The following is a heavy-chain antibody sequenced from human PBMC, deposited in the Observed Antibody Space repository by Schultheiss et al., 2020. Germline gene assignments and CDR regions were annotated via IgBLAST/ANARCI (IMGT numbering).Heavy chain of an antibody. D-gene: IGHD6-13*01. CDR2: ISYDGSNK. CDR1: GFTFSSYS. V-gene: IGHV3-30*12. Sequence: GGSLRLSCAASGFTFSSYSMNWVRQAPGKGLEWVAVISYDGSNKYYADSVRGRFTISRDNARNTLYLQMDSLRVEDTAVYYCASFKQHVDYWGQGTLVNVYS. CDR3: ASFKQHVDY. J-gene: IGHJ4*02.